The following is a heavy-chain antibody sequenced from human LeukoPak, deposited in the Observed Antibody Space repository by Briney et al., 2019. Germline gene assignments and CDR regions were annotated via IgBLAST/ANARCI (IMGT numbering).Heavy chain of an antibody. V-gene: IGHV3-9*01. CDR2: ISWNSGSI. CDR1: GFTFDDYA. D-gene: IGHD4-17*01. J-gene: IGHJ4*02. CDR3: ARGATYAYYFDY. Sequence: AGGSLRLSCAASGFTFDDYAMHWVRQAPGKGLEWVSGISWNSGSIGYADSVEGRFTISRDNAKNSLYLQMNSLRAEDTAVYYCARGATYAYYFDYWGQGILVTVSP.